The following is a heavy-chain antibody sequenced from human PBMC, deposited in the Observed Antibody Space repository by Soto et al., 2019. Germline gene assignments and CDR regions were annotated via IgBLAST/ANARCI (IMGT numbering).Heavy chain of an antibody. J-gene: IGHJ4*02. V-gene: IGHV4-30-4*08. Sequence: QVQLQESGPGLVKTSQTLSLTCSVSGGSIRSAGYYWSWIRQPPGKGLEWIGCIDNSGDTYSNPSLKSRVAISVDTSKNQLSLNLNSVTAAHTAIYYCARGADPTKTGYWGQGTLVTVSS. CDR3: ARGADPTKTGY. CDR2: IDNSGDT. CDR1: GGSIRSAGYY. D-gene: IGHD2-8*01.